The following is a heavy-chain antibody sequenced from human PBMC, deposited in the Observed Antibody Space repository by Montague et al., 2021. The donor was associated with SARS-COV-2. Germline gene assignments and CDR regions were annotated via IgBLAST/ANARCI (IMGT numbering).Heavy chain of an antibody. J-gene: IGHJ4*02. D-gene: IGHD3-10*01. CDR1: TGSFNGYY. V-gene: IGHV4-34*01. CDR3: ARGVYNRVLFVVRPRYYFDY. Sequence: SETLSLTCAVYTGSFNGYYWTWIRQPPGKGLEWIGEISHPGSTKYNPSLKSRVTISVDTYRKQVSLRLTSVTAADTATYYCARGVYNRVLFVVRPRYYFDYWGQGNMVAVSA. CDR2: ISHPGST.